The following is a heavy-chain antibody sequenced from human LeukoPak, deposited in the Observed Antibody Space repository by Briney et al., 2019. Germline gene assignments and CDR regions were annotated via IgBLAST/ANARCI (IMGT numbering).Heavy chain of an antibody. CDR1: GYTFTDYY. Sequence: GASVKVSCKASGYTFTDYYIHWVRQAPGQGLEWMGLINPSGSSTTYAQRFQGRVTMTRDISTSTDYMELTSLTSDDTAMYYCARDNSVGETAWWFDPWGQGTLVTVSS. CDR2: INPSGSST. D-gene: IGHD1-26*01. CDR3: ARDNSVGETAWWFDP. V-gene: IGHV1-46*01. J-gene: IGHJ5*02.